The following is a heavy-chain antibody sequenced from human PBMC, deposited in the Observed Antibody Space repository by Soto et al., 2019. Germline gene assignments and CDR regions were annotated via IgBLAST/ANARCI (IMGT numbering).Heavy chain of an antibody. D-gene: IGHD3-3*01. Sequence: SETLSLTCAVYGGSFIGYYWSWILQPPWKGLEWIGEINHSGSTNYNPSLKSRVTISVDTSKNQFSLKLSSVTAADTAVYYCARQGITIFGVVTYPMDVWGKGTTVTVSS. CDR3: ARQGITIFGVVTYPMDV. J-gene: IGHJ6*04. V-gene: IGHV4-34*01. CDR1: GGSFIGYY. CDR2: INHSGST.